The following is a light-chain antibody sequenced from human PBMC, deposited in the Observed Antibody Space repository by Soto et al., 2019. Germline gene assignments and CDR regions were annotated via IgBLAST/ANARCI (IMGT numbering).Light chain of an antibody. CDR3: QQYNNWPPLT. CDR2: GAT. J-gene: IGKJ4*01. V-gene: IGKV3-20*01. CDR1: QSVSSNY. Sequence: EIVLTQSPGTLSLSPGERATLSCRASQSVSSNYLAWYQHKPGQAPRLLIFGATNRATGIPDRFSGSVSGADFTHTISRLEPEDFAVYYCQQYNNWPPLTFGGGTKVEIK.